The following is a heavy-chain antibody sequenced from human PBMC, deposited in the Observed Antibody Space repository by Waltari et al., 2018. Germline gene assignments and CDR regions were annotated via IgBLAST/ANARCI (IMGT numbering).Heavy chain of an antibody. D-gene: IGHD1-26*01. V-gene: IGHV3-9*01. CDR2: ISWNSDNI. J-gene: IGHJ4*02. CDR3: AKGHSGSYGLKD. CDR1: GFNFDDYA. Sequence: EVQLVESGGGLVQPGRSLGLSCAVSGFNFDDYAMHWVRQAPGKGLEGVSGISWNSDNIGYADAGKGRFTISRDNAKNSLYLQMNSLRPEDTALYYCAKGHSGSYGLKDWGQGTLVTVS.